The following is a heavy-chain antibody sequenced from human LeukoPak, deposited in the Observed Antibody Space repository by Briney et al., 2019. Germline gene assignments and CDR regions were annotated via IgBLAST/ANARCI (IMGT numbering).Heavy chain of an antibody. V-gene: IGHV3-23*01. J-gene: IGHJ4*02. D-gene: IGHD3-22*01. Sequence: PGGSLRLSCAASGFTFSSYAMSWVRQAPGKGLEWVSAISGSGGSTYYADSVKGRFTISRDNSKNTLYLQMNSLRAEDTAVYYCANNQGYYDSSGYYGNCWGQGTPVTVSS. CDR2: ISGSGGST. CDR1: GFTFSSYA. CDR3: ANNQGYYDSSGYYGNC.